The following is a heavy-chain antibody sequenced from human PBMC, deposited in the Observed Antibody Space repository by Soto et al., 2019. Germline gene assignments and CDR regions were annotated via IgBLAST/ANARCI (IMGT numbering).Heavy chain of an antibody. V-gene: IGHV3-21*01. Sequence: EVQLVESGGGLVEPGGSLRLSCAASGFTFSNYAMNWVRQAPGKGLEWVSSISSSGSSIYYAASVKGRFIISRDNARSSLYLQMDSLRAEDTAVYYCARDRYGDYVCDSWGQGTLVTVSP. D-gene: IGHD4-17*01. CDR2: ISSSGSSI. CDR1: GFTFSNYA. CDR3: ARDRYGDYVCDS. J-gene: IGHJ4*02.